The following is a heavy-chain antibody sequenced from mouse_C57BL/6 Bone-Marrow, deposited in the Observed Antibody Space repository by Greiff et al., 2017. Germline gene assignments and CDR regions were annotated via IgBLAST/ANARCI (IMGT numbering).Heavy chain of an antibody. V-gene: IGHV1-9*01. CDR3: ARSHYYGSSYYAIDY. CDR2: ILPGSGST. CDR1: GYTFTGYW. Sequence: QVQLQQSGAELMKPGASVKLSCKATGYTFTGYWIEGVKQRPGHGLEWIGEILPGSGSTNYNEKIKGKATFTADTSSNTAYMQLSSLSTEDAAIYYCARSHYYGSSYYAIDYGVQGTSVTVSS. D-gene: IGHD1-1*01. J-gene: IGHJ4*01.